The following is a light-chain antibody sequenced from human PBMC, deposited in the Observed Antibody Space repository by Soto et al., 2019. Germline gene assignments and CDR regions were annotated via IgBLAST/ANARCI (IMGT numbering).Light chain of an antibody. CDR2: GNS. CDR1: SSNIGAGYD. J-gene: IGLJ2*01. Sequence: QSVLTQPPSVSGAPGQRVTISCTGSSSNIGAGYDVHWYQQLPGKAPKLLIYGNSNRPSGVPDRFSGSKSGTSAALAITGLQAEDEADYYCRSYDSSLSGVVFGGGTKLTVL. CDR3: RSYDSSLSGVV. V-gene: IGLV1-40*01.